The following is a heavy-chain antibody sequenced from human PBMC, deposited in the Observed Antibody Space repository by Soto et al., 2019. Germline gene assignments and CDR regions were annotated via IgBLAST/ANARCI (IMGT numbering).Heavy chain of an antibody. D-gene: IGHD2-2*02. CDR2: IIPILGIA. V-gene: IGHV1-69*02. CDR3: AACIVVVPDAIGAFDF. CDR1: GGTFSSYT. J-gene: IGHJ3*01. Sequence: SVKVSCKASGGTFSSYTISWVRQAPGQGLEWMGRIIPILGIANYAQKFQGRVTITADKSTSTAYMELSSLRSEDTAVYYCAACIVVVPDAIGAFDFWGQGTMVTVSS.